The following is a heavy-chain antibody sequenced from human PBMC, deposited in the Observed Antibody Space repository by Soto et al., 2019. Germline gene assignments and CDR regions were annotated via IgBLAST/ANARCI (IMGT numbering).Heavy chain of an antibody. J-gene: IGHJ4*02. Sequence: GGSMRLSCAASGFTFSSYAMTWVRQAPGKGLEWVSGISGSGATTSYADSVKGRFSISRYNAKNSVYLQMNNLRHEDTAVYFWARDRALDYSGQGTPLTVSS. CDR3: ARDRALDY. V-gene: IGHV3-23*01. CDR2: ISGSGATT. CDR1: GFTFSSYA.